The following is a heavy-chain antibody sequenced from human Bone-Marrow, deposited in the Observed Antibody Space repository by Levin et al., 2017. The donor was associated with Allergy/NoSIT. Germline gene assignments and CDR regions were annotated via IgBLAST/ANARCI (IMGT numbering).Heavy chain of an antibody. CDR2: INPNGGTT. Sequence: ASVKVSCKASGYTFTSYYMHWVRQAPGQGLEWMGLINPNGGTTSHAQKFQGRLTMTRDTSTSTVYMDLSSLRSEDTAVYYCAIAAAGTALDYWGQGPLVTVSS. D-gene: IGHD6-13*01. V-gene: IGHV1-46*01. J-gene: IGHJ4*02. CDR3: AIAAAGTALDY. CDR1: GYTFTSYY.